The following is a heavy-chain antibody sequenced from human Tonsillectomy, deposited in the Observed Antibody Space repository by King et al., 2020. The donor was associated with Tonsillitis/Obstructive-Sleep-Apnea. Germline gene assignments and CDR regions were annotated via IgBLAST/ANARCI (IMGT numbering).Heavy chain of an antibody. CDR3: AREGYSSSSPIDY. CDR1: GFTFSSYW. V-gene: IGHV3-74*01. Sequence: QLVESGGGLVQPGGSLRLSCAASGFTFSSYWMHWVRQAPGKGLVWVSRINSDGSSQSYADSGKGGFTISRDNAKNTLYLQMNSLRAEDTAVYYCAREGYSSSSPIDYWGQGTLVTVSS. J-gene: IGHJ4*02. CDR2: INSDGSSQ. D-gene: IGHD6-6*01.